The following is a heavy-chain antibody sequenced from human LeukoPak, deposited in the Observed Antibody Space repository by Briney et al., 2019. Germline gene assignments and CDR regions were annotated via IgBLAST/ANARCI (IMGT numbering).Heavy chain of an antibody. CDR2: IKQDGSEK. Sequence: PGGSLRLSCAASGFPFSSYAVSWVRQAPGKGLEWVANIKQDGSEKYYVDSVKGRFTIYSNKAKNSLYLQMNSLRAEDTAVYYCARRPTVTTTLTAWGQGTLVTVSS. CDR1: GFPFSSYA. J-gene: IGHJ5*02. V-gene: IGHV3-7*05. CDR3: ARRPTVTTTLTA. D-gene: IGHD4-17*01.